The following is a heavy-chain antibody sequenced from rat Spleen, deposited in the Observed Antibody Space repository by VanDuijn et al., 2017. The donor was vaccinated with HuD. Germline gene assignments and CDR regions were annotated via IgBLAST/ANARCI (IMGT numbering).Heavy chain of an antibody. V-gene: IGHV5-27*01. CDR3: TTDRSGDWDY. CDR2: ITNSGGST. CDR1: GFTFSNYG. Sequence: EVQLVESGGGLVQPGRSLKLSCAASGFTFSNYGMAWVRQAPTKGLEWVASITNSGGSTYYRDSVKGRFTISRDNAKSTLYLQMDSLRSEDTATYYCTTDRSGDWDYWGQGVMVTVSS. D-gene: IGHD1-1*01. J-gene: IGHJ2*01.